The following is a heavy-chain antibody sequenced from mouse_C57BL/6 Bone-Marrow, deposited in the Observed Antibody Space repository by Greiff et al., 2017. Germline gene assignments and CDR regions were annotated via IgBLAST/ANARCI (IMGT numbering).Heavy chain of an antibody. Sequence: EVMLVESGGGLVQPGGSMKLSCAASGFTFSDAWMDWVRQSPEKGLEWVAEIRNKANNHATYYAESVKGRFTISRDDSKSSVYLQMNSLRAEDTGIYYCTTLEEYYAMDYWGQGTSVTVSS. CDR1: GFTFSDAW. CDR2: IRNKANNHAT. J-gene: IGHJ4*01. V-gene: IGHV6-6*01. CDR3: TTLEEYYAMDY.